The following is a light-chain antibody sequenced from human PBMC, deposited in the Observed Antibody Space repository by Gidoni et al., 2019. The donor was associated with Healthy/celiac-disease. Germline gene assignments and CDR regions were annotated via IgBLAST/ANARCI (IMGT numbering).Light chain of an antibody. V-gene: IGKV3D-15*01. CDR1: QSVSSN. J-gene: IGKJ2*03. CDR2: GAS. CDR3: QQYNNWPPGS. Sequence: IDMRQYQATLSVSPGERATLSCRASQSVSSNLAWYQQKPGQAPRLLIYGASTRATGIPARFSGSGSGTEFTLTISSLQSEDFAVYYCQQYNNWPPGSFGQGTKLEIK.